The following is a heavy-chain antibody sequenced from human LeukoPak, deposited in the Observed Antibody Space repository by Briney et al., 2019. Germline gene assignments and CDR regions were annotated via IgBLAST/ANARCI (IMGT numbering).Heavy chain of an antibody. D-gene: IGHD5-24*01. CDR1: GFTFSSYA. J-gene: IGHJ6*02. CDR2: ISGSGGST. Sequence: PGGSLRLSCAASGFTFSSYAMSWVRQAPGKGLEWVSAISGSGGSTYNADSVKGRFTISRDNSKNTLYLQMNSLRAEDTAVYYCAKDGAPLQLFYGIDVWGQGTAVTVSS. V-gene: IGHV3-23*01. CDR3: AKDGAPLQLFYGIDV.